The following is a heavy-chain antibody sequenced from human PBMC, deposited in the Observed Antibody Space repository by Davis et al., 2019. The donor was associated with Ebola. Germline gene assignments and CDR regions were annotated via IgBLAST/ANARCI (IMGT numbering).Heavy chain of an antibody. J-gene: IGHJ4*02. CDR3: ARAPLWFGELAAYYFDY. CDR2: INPSGGST. CDR1: GGTFSSYA. D-gene: IGHD3-10*01. V-gene: IGHV1-46*01. Sequence: ASVKVSCKASGGTFSSYAISWVRQAPGQGLEWMGIINPSGGSTSYAQKFQGRVTMTRDTSTSTVYMELSSLRSEDTAVYYCARAPLWFGELAAYYFDYWGQGTLVTVSS.